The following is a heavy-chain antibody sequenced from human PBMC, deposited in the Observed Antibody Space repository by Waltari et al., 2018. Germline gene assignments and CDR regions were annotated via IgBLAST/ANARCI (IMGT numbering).Heavy chain of an antibody. D-gene: IGHD3-22*01. J-gene: IGHJ4*02. Sequence: QVQLVQSGAEVKKPGSSVKVSYKASGGTFSSYAISWVRQAPGQGLGWMGGFIPIFATANYAQKFQGRVTITADESTSTAYMELSSLRSEDTAVYYCAGWGPNDSPWDYWGQGTLVTVSS. V-gene: IGHV1-69*12. CDR1: GGTFSSYA. CDR3: AGWGPNDSPWDY. CDR2: FIPIFATA.